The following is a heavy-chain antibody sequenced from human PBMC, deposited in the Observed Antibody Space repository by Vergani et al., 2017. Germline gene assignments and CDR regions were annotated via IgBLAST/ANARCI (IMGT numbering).Heavy chain of an antibody. CDR1: GYTLTELS. CDR3: ARGGYSSSWYVAYYYYYMDV. Sequence: QVQLVQSGAEVKKPGASVKVSCKVSGYTLTELSMHWVRQAPGKGLEWMGGFDPEDGETIYAQKFQGRVTMTEDTSTDTAYMELSSLRSEDTAVYYCARGGYSSSWYVAYYYYYMDVWGKGTTVTVSS. V-gene: IGHV1-24*01. CDR2: FDPEDGET. J-gene: IGHJ6*03. D-gene: IGHD6-13*01.